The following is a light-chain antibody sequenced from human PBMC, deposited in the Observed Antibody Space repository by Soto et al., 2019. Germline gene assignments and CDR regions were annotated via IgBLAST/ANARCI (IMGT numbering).Light chain of an antibody. Sequence: QSVLTQPPSVSGTPGQRVTISCSGSSSNIGSNTVTWYQQLPGTAPKVLIYSNNQRPSGVPDRFSGSKSGTSASLAISGLQSEDEADYYCAAWDDSLNGPVFGGGTKLT. J-gene: IGLJ2*01. CDR1: SSNIGSNT. CDR2: SNN. V-gene: IGLV1-44*01. CDR3: AAWDDSLNGPV.